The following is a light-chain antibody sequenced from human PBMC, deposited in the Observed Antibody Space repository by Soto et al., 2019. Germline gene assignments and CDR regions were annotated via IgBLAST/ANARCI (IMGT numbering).Light chain of an antibody. J-gene: IGLJ2*01. CDR3: AASADSLSVV. Sequence: QSVLTQPPSASGTPGQRVTVACSGSSSNVGTNSVKWYQQLPGTAPKLLIHSNNQRPSGVPDRFSASKSGSSASLAISDLQSEDQAVYFCAASADSLSVVFGGGTTLTVL. V-gene: IGLV1-44*01. CDR2: SNN. CDR1: SSNVGTNS.